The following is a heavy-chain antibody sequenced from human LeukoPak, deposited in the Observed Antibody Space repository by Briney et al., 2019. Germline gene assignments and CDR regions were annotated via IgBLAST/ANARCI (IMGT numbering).Heavy chain of an antibody. D-gene: IGHD3-16*01. Sequence: GGSLRLSCAASGFTFNNYAMSWVRQAPGKGLEWVSTVSSSGGNTYYADSVRGRFTISRDNSKNTLYLQMNSLRAEDTAVYYCAKNPGGLKVIGSWGVDPWGQGTLVTVSS. V-gene: IGHV3-23*01. J-gene: IGHJ5*02. CDR2: VSSSGGNT. CDR3: AKNPGGLKVIGSWGVDP. CDR1: GFTFNNYA.